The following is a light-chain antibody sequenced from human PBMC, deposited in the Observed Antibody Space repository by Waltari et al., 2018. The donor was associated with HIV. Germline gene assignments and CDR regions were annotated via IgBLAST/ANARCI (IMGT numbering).Light chain of an antibody. CDR3: SSWDGTLYGVA. V-gene: IGLV1-44*01. CDR1: DSNLGTNT. Sequence: QSVLTQPSSTSGTPGQTVTISCSGSDSNLGTNTINWYQQLSGAAPKNHIYTNTQRPSGVPDRFSGSKSGTSASLAISGLQSEDEALYYCSSWDGTLYGVAFGGGTKVTVL. CDR2: TNT. J-gene: IGLJ2*01.